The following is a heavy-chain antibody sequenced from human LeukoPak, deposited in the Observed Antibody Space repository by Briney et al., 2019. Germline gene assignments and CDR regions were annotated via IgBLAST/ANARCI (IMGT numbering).Heavy chain of an antibody. J-gene: IGHJ4*02. CDR2: ISSSGSTI. D-gene: IGHD3-22*01. V-gene: IGHV3-48*03. CDR1: GFTFSSYE. Sequence: PGGSLRLSCAASGFTFSSYEMNWVRQAPGKGLEWVSYISSSGSTIYYADSVKGRFTISRDNAKNSLYLQMNSLRAGDTAVYYCARVGDYYDSSGYDYWGQGTLVTVSS. CDR3: ARVGDYYDSSGYDY.